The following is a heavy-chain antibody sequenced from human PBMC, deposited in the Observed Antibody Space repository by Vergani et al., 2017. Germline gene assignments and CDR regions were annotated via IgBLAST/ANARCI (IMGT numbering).Heavy chain of an antibody. CDR2: IIPIFGTA. CDR1: GGTFSSYA. D-gene: IGHD4-23*01. V-gene: IGHV1-69*01. J-gene: IGHJ6*03. CDR3: GRGAVVTPGYYYYYCMDV. Sequence: QVQLVQSGAEVKKPGSSVKVSCKASGGTFSSYAISWVRQAPGQGLEWMGGIIPIFGTANYAQKFQGRFTITADESTSTAYMELSSLRSEDTAVYYCGRGAVVTPGYYYYYCMDVWSKGTTVTVSS.